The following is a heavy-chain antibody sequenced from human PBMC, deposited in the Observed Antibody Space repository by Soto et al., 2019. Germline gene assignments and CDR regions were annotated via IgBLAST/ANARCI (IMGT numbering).Heavy chain of an antibody. CDR1: GFTFSDYY. Sequence: GSLRLSCAASGFTFSDYYMSWIRQAPGKGLEWVSYISSSGSTIYYADSVKGRFTISRDNAKNSLYLQMNSLRAEDTAVYYCARDSIEAAARRLPNWFDPWGQGTLVTVSS. CDR2: ISSSGSTI. D-gene: IGHD6-6*01. CDR3: ARDSIEAAARRLPNWFDP. V-gene: IGHV3-11*01. J-gene: IGHJ5*02.